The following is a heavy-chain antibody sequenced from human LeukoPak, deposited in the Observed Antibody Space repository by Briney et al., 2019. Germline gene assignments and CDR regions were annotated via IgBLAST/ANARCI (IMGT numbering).Heavy chain of an antibody. V-gene: IGHV4-31*03. CDR3: AAADWESFYFDS. CDR1: GGSVSRGGYY. J-gene: IGHJ4*02. D-gene: IGHD1-26*01. CDR2: TSYSEGT. Sequence: SETLSLTCTVSGGSVSRGGYYWNWIRQPPGKGLEWIGFTSYSEGTYYNPSLMSRITISVGRSQNQFSLKMRDVTAADTAVYFCAAADWESFYFDSWGQGALVAVSS.